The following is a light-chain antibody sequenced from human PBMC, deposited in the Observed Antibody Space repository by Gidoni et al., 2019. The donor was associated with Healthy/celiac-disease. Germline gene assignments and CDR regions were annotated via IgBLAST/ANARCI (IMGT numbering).Light chain of an antibody. V-gene: IGKV3-20*01. CDR3: QQYGSSPTWP. Sequence: EIVLTQSPGTLSLSTGERATLSCRASQSVSSSYLAWYQQKPGQAPRLLIYGASSRATGIPDRFSGSGSGTDFTLTISRLEPEDFAVYYCQQYGSSPTWPFXXXTKVEIK. CDR2: GAS. CDR1: QSVSSSY. J-gene: IGKJ1*01.